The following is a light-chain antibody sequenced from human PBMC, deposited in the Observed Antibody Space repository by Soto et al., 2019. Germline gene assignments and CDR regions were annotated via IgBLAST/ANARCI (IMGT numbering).Light chain of an antibody. V-gene: IGKV3-20*01. CDR3: QQYGSSPPST. CDR2: GAS. CDR1: QSVSSSY. Sequence: EIVLTQSPGTLSLSPGERATLSCRASQSVSSSYLAWYQQKPGQAPRLLIYGASSRATGIPDRFSGSGSGTYFNLTISRLEPEDFELYYCQQYGSSPPSTSGQAAKLALK. J-gene: IGKJ2*01.